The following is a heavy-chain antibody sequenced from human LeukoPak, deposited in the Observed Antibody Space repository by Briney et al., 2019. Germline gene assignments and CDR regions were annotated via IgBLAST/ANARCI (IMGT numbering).Heavy chain of an antibody. D-gene: IGHD3-22*01. J-gene: IGHJ4*02. CDR1: GGSISSYY. Sequence: SETLSLTCSVSGGSISSYYWSWIRQPPGKGLEWIGYIYCSGSTNYNPSLKSRVTISVDTSKNQFSLKLSSVTAADTAVYYCASHYDSSGYYDYWGQGTLVTVSS. V-gene: IGHV4-59*08. CDR2: IYCSGST. CDR3: ASHYDSSGYYDY.